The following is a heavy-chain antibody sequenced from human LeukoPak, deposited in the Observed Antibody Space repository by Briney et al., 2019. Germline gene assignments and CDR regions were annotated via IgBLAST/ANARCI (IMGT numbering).Heavy chain of an antibody. Sequence: SSETLSLTCTVSGGSISSGGYYWSWIRQHPGKGLEWIGYIYYSGSTYYNPSLKSRVTISVDTSKNQFSLKLSSVTAAETAVYYCASEGSINAFDVWGQGTMVTVSS. V-gene: IGHV4-31*03. CDR1: GGSISSGGYY. CDR2: IYYSGST. J-gene: IGHJ3*01. D-gene: IGHD3-3*02. CDR3: ASEGSINAFDV.